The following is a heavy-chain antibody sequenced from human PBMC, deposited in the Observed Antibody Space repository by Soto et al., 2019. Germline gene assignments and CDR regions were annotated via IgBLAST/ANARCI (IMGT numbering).Heavy chain of an antibody. CDR1: GGTFSSYA. Sequence: SVKVSCKASGGTFSSYAISWVRQAPGQGLEWMGGIIPIFGTANYAQKFQGRVTITADESTSTAYMELSSLRSEDTAVYYCARDMGGYGYYYYGMDVWGQGTTGTVSS. V-gene: IGHV1-69*13. CDR3: ARDMGGYGYYYYGMDV. D-gene: IGHD2-8*02. CDR2: IIPIFGTA. J-gene: IGHJ6*02.